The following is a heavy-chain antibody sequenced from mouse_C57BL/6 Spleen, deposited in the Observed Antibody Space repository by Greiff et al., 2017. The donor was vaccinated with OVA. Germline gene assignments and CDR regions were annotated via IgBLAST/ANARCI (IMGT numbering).Heavy chain of an antibody. D-gene: IGHD1-1*01. J-gene: IGHJ4*01. CDR3: ARYYDSYAMDY. V-gene: IGHV2-2*01. CDR1: GFSLTSYG. CDR2: IWSGGST. Sequence: QVQLKQSGPGLVQPSQSLSITCTVSGFSLTSYGVHWVRQSPGKGLEWLGVIWSGGSTDYNAAFISRLSISKDNSKSQVFFKMNSLQADDTAIYYCARYYDSYAMDYWGQGTSVTVSS.